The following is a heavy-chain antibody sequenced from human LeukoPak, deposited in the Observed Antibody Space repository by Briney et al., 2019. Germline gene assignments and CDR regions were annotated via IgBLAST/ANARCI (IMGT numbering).Heavy chain of an antibody. CDR1: GISITTYY. Sequence: SETLSLTCTVSGISITTYYWSWIRQPPGKGLEWIGLIHYSGSTTYNPSLESRVTISIDTSKNQSSLHLSSVTAADTAVYYCARVPYYYDSSGYPNNWFDPWGQGTLVTVSS. CDR3: ARVPYYYDSSGYPNNWFDP. CDR2: IHYSGST. J-gene: IGHJ5*02. V-gene: IGHV4-59*01. D-gene: IGHD3-22*01.